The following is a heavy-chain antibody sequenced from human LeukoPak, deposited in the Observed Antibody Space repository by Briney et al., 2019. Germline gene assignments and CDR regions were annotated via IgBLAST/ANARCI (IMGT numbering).Heavy chain of an antibody. CDR1: GYTFTSYA. V-gene: IGHV7-4-1*02. J-gene: IGHJ6*02. D-gene: IGHD6-13*01. Sequence: GASVKVSCKASGYTFTSYAMNWVRQAPGQGLEWMGWINTNTGDPTYAQGFSGRFVFSLDTSVSTAYLQISSLRAGDTAVYYCARPRGAAGTIEFYGMDVWGQGTTVTVSS. CDR3: ARPRGAAGTIEFYGMDV. CDR2: INTNTGDP.